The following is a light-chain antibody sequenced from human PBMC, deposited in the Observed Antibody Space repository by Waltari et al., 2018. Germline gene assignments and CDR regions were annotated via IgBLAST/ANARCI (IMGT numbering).Light chain of an antibody. CDR1: QSLLHSSGYNL. CDR2: LGS. V-gene: IGKV2-28*01. J-gene: IGKJ1*01. CDR3: MQSLQIPVT. Sequence: DIVMTQSPLSLPVTPGEPASISCRSSQSLLHSSGYNLLDWYLQKPGQSPQLLIYLGSNRASGVPDRFSCSASGTDFTLTISRVEAEDVGVYYCMQSLQIPVTFGQGTKVEIK.